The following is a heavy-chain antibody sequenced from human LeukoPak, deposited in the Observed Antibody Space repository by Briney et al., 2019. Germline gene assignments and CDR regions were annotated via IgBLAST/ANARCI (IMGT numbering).Heavy chain of an antibody. Sequence: SETLSLTRAVYGGSFSGYYWSWIRQPPGKGLEWIGEINHSGSTNYNPSLKSRVTISVDTSKNQFSLKLSSVTAADTAVYYCAGGAPHGYCSGGSCYSDDLRQGTLVTVSS. CDR3: AGGAPHGYCSGGSCYSDD. J-gene: IGHJ4*02. CDR2: INHSGST. D-gene: IGHD2-15*01. CDR1: GGSFSGYY. V-gene: IGHV4-34*01.